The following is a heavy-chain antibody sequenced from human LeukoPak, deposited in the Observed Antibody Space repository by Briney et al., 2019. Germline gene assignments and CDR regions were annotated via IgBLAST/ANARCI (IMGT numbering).Heavy chain of an antibody. J-gene: IGHJ6*03. V-gene: IGHV1-69*04. D-gene: IGHD3-10*01. CDR3: ARGGLLGGSGSYEKYYYYYMDV. CDR1: GGTFSSYA. CDR2: IIPILGIA. Sequence: ASVKVSCKASGGTFSSYAISWVRQAPGQGLEWMGRIIPILGIANYAQKFQGRVTITADKSASTAYMELSSLRSEDTAVYYCARGGLLGGSGSYEKYYYYYMDVRGKGTTVTVSS.